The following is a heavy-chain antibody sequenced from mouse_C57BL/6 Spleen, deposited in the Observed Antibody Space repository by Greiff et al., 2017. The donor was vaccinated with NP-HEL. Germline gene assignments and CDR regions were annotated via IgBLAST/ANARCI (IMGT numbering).Heavy chain of an antibody. CDR2: IYPSDSET. V-gene: IGHV1-61*01. D-gene: IGHD1-2*01. CDR1: GYTFTSYW. Sequence: QVQLQQPGAELVRPGSSVKLSCKASGYTFTSYWMDWVKQRPGQGLEWIGNIYPSDSETHYNQKFKDKATLTVDKSSSTAYMQLSSLTSEDSAVYYCARTPITTDYFDYWGQGTTLTVSS. J-gene: IGHJ2*01. CDR3: ARTPITTDYFDY.